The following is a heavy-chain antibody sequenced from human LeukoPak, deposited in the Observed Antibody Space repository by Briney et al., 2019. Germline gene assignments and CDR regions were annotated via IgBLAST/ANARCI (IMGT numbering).Heavy chain of an antibody. J-gene: IGHJ5*02. D-gene: IGHD3-10*01. V-gene: IGHV3-33*01. CDR2: IWFDGSKT. Sequence: GKSLRLSCAASGFTFSNHGFHWVRQAPGKGLEWGALIWFDGSKTHYRDSVKGRFTISRDDSKNTLFLQMSSLRAEDTAVYYCARDLGNFDSGTAHFDPWGQGTLVTVPS. CDR1: GFTFSNHG. CDR3: ARDLGNFDSGTAHFDP.